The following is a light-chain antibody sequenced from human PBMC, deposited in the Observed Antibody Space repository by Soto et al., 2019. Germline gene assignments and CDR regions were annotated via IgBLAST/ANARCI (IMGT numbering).Light chain of an antibody. J-gene: IGKJ1*01. V-gene: IGKV3-15*01. CDR2: SAC. CDR1: QTIFRSA. CDR3: QHFDSGRPWV. Sequence: ERMMTQSPATLCVLRGERVTRSCRSIQTIFRSAVAWYQQKFGQAPRLLIHSACTRATGVPVGFSGSGCGREFTLTVISLLSAGVAVSFCQHFDSGRPWVFGQGTKV.